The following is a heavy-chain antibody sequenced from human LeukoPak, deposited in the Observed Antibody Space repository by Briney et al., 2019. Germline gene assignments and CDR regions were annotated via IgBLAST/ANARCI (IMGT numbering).Heavy chain of an antibody. D-gene: IGHD3-22*01. J-gene: IGHJ4*02. Sequence: ASVKVSCKASGGTFSSYVISWVRQAPGQGLEWMGWISAYNGNTNYAQKLQGRVTMTTDTSTSTAYMELRSLRSDDTAVYYCARDLNLVGYYDSSGYSHWGQGTLVTVSS. CDR3: ARDLNLVGYYDSSGYSH. CDR2: ISAYNGNT. V-gene: IGHV1-18*01. CDR1: GGTFSSYV.